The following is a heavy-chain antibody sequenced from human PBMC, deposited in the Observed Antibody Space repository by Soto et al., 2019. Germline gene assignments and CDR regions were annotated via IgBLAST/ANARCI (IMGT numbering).Heavy chain of an antibody. Sequence: SETLSLTCTVSGGSISSYYWSWIRQPPGKGLEWFGYIYYSGSTNYNPSLKSRVTISVDTSKNQFSLKLSSVTAADTAVYYCARASTARGGIQLWWYYYYGMDVWGQGTTVTVSS. CDR1: GGSISSYY. D-gene: IGHD5-18*01. V-gene: IGHV4-59*01. CDR3: ARASTARGGIQLWWYYYYGMDV. CDR2: IYYSGST. J-gene: IGHJ6*02.